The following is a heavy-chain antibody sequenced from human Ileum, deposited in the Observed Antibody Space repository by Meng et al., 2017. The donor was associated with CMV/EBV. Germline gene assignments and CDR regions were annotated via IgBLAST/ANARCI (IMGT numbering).Heavy chain of an antibody. Sequence: GESLKISCAASGFTFNSYTMNWVRQAPGKGLEWVSSITSDSSYIYYAGSVRGRFTISRDDAKNSLYLQMNSLRAEDTALYYCANGVDVWGQGTTVTVSS. V-gene: IGHV3-21*04. CDR2: ITSDSSYI. J-gene: IGHJ6*02. CDR1: GFTFNSYT. CDR3: ANGVDV.